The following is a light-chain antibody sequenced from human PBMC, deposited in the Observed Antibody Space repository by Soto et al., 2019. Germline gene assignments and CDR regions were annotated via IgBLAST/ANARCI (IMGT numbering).Light chain of an antibody. Sequence: QSVLTQPPSASGSPGQSVTIPCTGTSSDVGGYNYVSWYQQHPGKAPKLMIYEVSKRPSGVPDRFSGSKSGNTASLTVSGVQAEDEADYYCSSYAGSNNWVFGGGTKLTVL. CDR3: SSYAGSNNWV. J-gene: IGLJ3*02. CDR1: SSDVGGYNY. V-gene: IGLV2-8*01. CDR2: EVS.